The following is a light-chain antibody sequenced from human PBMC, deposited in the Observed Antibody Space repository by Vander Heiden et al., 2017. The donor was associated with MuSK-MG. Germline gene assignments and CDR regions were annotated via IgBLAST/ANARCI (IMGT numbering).Light chain of an antibody. CDR1: SPRSYY. V-gene: IGLV3-19*01. J-gene: IGLJ2*01. CDR3: NSRDSSGNHLNVV. CDR2: GKN. Sequence: SSDLTQDPAVSVALGQTVRITCQGDSPRSYYASWYQQKPGQAAVLVIYGKNNRPSGIPDRFSGSSSGNTAYLTITGAQAEDEADYYCNSRDSSGNHLNVVFGGGTKLTVL.